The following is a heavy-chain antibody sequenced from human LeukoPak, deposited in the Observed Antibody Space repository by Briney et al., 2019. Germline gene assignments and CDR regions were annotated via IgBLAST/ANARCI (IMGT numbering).Heavy chain of an antibody. D-gene: IGHD5-12*01. Sequence: KPPETPSLTCALSLGSLTGFYWSRIPEPPRKGRGWRGEINHSGSTNYNPSLKSRVTISVDTSKNQFSLKLSSVTAADTAVYYCASRFLGGYVTGHFDYWGQGTLVTVSS. J-gene: IGHJ4*02. CDR2: INHSGST. V-gene: IGHV4-34*01. CDR3: ASRFLGGYVTGHFDY. CDR1: LGSLTGFY.